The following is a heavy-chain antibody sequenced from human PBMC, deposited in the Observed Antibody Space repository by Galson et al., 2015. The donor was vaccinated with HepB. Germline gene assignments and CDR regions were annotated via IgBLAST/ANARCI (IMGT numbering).Heavy chain of an antibody. J-gene: IGHJ4*02. CDR3: ARDGGTVATGDFDY. Sequence: SVKVSCKASGYTFTSYGISWVRQAPGQGLEWMGWISAYNGDTNYVQKLLGRVTMTTDTSTSTAYMELRSLRSDDTAVDYCARDGGTVATGDFDYWGQGILVPVPS. CDR2: ISAYNGDT. D-gene: IGHD3-16*01. CDR1: GYTFTSYG. V-gene: IGHV1-18*04.